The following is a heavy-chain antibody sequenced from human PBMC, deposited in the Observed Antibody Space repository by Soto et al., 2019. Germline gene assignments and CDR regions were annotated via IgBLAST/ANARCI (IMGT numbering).Heavy chain of an antibody. CDR2: ISAYNGNT. Sequence: ASVKVSCEASGYTFTSYGMMWVRQAPGQGLEWMGWISAYNGNTNYAQKLQGRVTMTTDTSTTTAYIELRSLRSDDTAVYYCARVLLPAGDHTDYWGQGTLVTVSS. D-gene: IGHD4-17*01. V-gene: IGHV1-18*01. CDR1: GYTFTSYG. J-gene: IGHJ4*02. CDR3: ARVLLPAGDHTDY.